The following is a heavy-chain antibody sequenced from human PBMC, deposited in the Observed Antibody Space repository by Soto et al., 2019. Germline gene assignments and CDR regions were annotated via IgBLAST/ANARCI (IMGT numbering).Heavy chain of an antibody. J-gene: IGHJ6*02. CDR1: GGSISSGGYY. CDR2: IYYSGST. CDR3: ARGPPYYDILTGYYRRYYYYGMDV. D-gene: IGHD3-9*01. Sequence: SETLSLTCTFSGGSISSGGYYWSWIRQHPGKGLEWIGYIYYSGSTYYNPSLKSRVTISVDKSKNQFSLKLSSVTAADTAVYYCARGPPYYDILTGYYRRYYYYGMDVWGQGTTVTVSS. V-gene: IGHV4-31*03.